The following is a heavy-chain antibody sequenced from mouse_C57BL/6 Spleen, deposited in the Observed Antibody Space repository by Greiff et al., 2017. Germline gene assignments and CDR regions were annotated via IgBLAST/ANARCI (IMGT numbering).Heavy chain of an antibody. D-gene: IGHD1-1*01. CDR3: ARDDYYGSSYGFAY. CDR2: ISDGGSYT. Sequence: EVQLQESGGGLVKPGGSLKLSCAASGFTFSSYAMSWVRQTPEKRLEWVATISDGGSYTYYPDNVKGRFTISRDNAKNNLYLQMSHLKSEDTAMYYCARDDYYGSSYGFAYWGQGTLVTVSA. V-gene: IGHV5-4*01. J-gene: IGHJ3*01. CDR1: GFTFSSYA.